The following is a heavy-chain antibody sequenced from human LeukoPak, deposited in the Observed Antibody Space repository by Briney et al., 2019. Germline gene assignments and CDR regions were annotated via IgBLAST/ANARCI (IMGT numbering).Heavy chain of an antibody. Sequence: SVKVSCKASGGTFSSYAISWVRQAPGQGLEWTGRIIPILGIANYAQKFQGRVTITADKSTSTAYMELSSLRSEDTAVYYCARDRIGAHAFDIWGQGTMVTVSS. D-gene: IGHD3-3*01. CDR1: GGTFSSYA. CDR2: IIPILGIA. CDR3: ARDRIGAHAFDI. V-gene: IGHV1-69*04. J-gene: IGHJ3*02.